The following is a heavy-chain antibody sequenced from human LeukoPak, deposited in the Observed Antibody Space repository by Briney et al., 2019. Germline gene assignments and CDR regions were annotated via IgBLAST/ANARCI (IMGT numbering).Heavy chain of an antibody. J-gene: IGHJ6*03. V-gene: IGHV3-74*01. Sequence: GGSPRLSCAASGFTFSSYAMSWVRQAPGKGLEWVSRIHSEGSPATYADSVKGRFTISRDNAKNTLYLQMDSLRVEDTAVYYCARDLGYYYMDVWGKGTTVTVSS. CDR2: IHSEGSPA. D-gene: IGHD3-3*01. CDR1: GFTFSSYA. CDR3: ARDLGYYYMDV.